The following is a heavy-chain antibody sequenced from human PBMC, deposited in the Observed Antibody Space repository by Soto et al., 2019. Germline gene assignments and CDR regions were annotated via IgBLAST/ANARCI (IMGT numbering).Heavy chain of an antibody. V-gene: IGHV1-69*02. CDR3: ARGAVAGTPRSYYYYGMDV. D-gene: IGHD6-19*01. Sequence: QVQLVQSGAEVKKPGFSVKVSCKASGGTFSSNTISWVRQAPGQGLEWMGRIIPILGIAHYAQKFQGRVKITADKSTSTAYMELSSLRSEDTAVYYCARGAVAGTPRSYYYYGMDVWGQGTTVTVSS. CDR1: GGTFSSNT. CDR2: IIPILGIA. J-gene: IGHJ6*02.